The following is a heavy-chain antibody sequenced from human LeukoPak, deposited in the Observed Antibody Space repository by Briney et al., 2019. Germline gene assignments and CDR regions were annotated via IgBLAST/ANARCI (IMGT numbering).Heavy chain of an antibody. D-gene: IGHD3-3*01. Sequence: SETLSLTCSVSGSSISPHHWTWIRQVPGEGLEWMGYIYYRGTTNYSPSLKNRLTMSVDTSKNQISLKLTSMTAADTAVYYCARIQPSCPGLGFCSFDIWGQGTMATVSS. CDR1: GSSISPHH. CDR3: ARIQPSCPGLGFCSFDI. CDR2: IYYRGTT. V-gene: IGHV4-59*11. J-gene: IGHJ3*02.